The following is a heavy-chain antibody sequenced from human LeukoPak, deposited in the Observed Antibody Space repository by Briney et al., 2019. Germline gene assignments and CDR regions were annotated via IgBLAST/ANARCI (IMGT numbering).Heavy chain of an antibody. CDR1: GVSFGNYY. V-gene: IGHV4-59*01. D-gene: IGHD2/OR15-2a*01. CDR2: IYDSGTT. Sequence: KASETLSLTCTVSGVSFGNYYWSWIRQPPGKGLEWIGYIYDSGTTNYNPSLKSWVTISVDTATNQFSLKLRSVTAADTAVYYCARDFSAAFDIWGQGTMVTVSS. CDR3: ARDFSAAFDI. J-gene: IGHJ3*02.